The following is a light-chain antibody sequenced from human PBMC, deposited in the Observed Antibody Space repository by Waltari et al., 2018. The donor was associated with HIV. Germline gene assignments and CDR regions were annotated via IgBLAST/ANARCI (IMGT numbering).Light chain of an antibody. CDR3: AAWDDSLKGLV. Sequence: QSVLTQPPSASGTPGQRVTISCSGSSSNIGINAVNWYQQFPGTAPNLRIYSNNRRPSGVPDRFSGSKSGTSASLAISGLQSEDEADYYCAAWDDSLKGLVFGTGTKVTVL. V-gene: IGLV1-44*01. CDR1: SSNIGINA. J-gene: IGLJ1*01. CDR2: SNN.